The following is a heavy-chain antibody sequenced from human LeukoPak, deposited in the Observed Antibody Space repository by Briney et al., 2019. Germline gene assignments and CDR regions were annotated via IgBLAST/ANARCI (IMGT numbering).Heavy chain of an antibody. V-gene: IGHV3-53*01. CDR3: ARRMVNRAIDY. Sequence: GGSLRLSCAASGFTVSSNYMSWVRQAPGKGLEWVSGLGGSGGSTYYAGSVKGRFTISGDNFKNTLYLQMNSLRAEDTAVYYCARRMVNRAIDYWGQGTLVTVSS. CDR1: GFTVSSNY. J-gene: IGHJ4*02. CDR2: LGGSGGST. D-gene: IGHD2-21*01.